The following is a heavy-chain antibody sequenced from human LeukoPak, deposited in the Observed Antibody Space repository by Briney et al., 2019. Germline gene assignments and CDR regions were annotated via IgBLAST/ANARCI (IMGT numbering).Heavy chain of an antibody. CDR2: ISGSGGST. CDR1: GFTFSSYA. CDR3: AKGMNPNDAFDI. J-gene: IGHJ3*02. Sequence: QAGGSLRLSCAASGFTFSSYAMSWVRQAPGKGLEWVSAISGSGGSTYYADSVKGRFTISRDNSKNTLYLQMNSLRAEDTAVYYCAKGMNPNDAFDIWGQGTMVTVSS. V-gene: IGHV3-23*01.